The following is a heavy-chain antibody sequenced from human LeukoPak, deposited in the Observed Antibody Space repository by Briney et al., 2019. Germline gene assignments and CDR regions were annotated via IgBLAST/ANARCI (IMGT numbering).Heavy chain of an antibody. J-gene: IGHJ6*02. V-gene: IGHV1-46*01. CDR1: GYTFTSYY. CDR2: INPSGGST. D-gene: IGHD2-2*01. CDR3: ARDVGYCSSTSCYVRWGYYGMDV. Sequence: ASVKVSCKASGYTFTSYYMHWVRQAPGQGLEWMGIINPSGGSTSYAQKFQGRVTMTRDTSTSTVYMELRSLRSEDTAVYYCARDVGYCSSTSCYVRWGYYGMDVWGQGTTVTVSS.